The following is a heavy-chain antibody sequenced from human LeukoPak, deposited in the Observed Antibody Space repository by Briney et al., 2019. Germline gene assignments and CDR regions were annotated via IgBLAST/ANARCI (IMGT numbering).Heavy chain of an antibody. CDR1: GFIFSSYA. V-gene: IGHV3-64*01. Sequence: GGSLRLSCAASGFIFSSYAMYWVRRPPGKGLEYVSAISDNGDGTYYANSVKGRFTISRDNAKNSLYLQMNSLRAEDTAVYYCARDLYGDYVPFDYWGQGALVTVSS. CDR2: ISDNGDGT. J-gene: IGHJ4*02. D-gene: IGHD4-17*01. CDR3: ARDLYGDYVPFDY.